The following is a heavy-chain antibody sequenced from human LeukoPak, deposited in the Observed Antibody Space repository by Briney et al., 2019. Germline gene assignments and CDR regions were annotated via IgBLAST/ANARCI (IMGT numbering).Heavy chain of an antibody. V-gene: IGHV1-46*01. CDR2: INPNGGST. J-gene: IGHJ4*02. CDR3: ARGDRYYLDY. CDR1: GYSFTSYG. D-gene: IGHD1-26*01. Sequence: ASVKVSCKASGYSFTSYGITWVRQAPGQGLEWMGIINPNGGSTSYTQNFQGRVTMTRDTSTSTVYLELTSLRSEDTAVYYCARGDRYYLDYWGQGTLVTVSS.